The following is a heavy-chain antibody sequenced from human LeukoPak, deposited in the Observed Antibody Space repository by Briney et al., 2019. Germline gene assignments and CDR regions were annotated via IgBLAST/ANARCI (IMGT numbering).Heavy chain of an antibody. CDR2: IKSKTDGGTT. CDR1: GFTFSNAW. D-gene: IGHD2-2*02. CDR3: TTDLGYCSSTSCYTRKEY. J-gene: IGHJ4*02. V-gene: IGHV3-15*01. Sequence: PGGSLRLSCAASGFTFSNAWMSWVRQAPGKGLEWVGRIKSKTDGGTTDYAAPVKGRFTISRDDSKNTLYLQMNSLKTEDTAVYYCTTDLGYCSSTSCYTRKEYWGQGTLVTVSS.